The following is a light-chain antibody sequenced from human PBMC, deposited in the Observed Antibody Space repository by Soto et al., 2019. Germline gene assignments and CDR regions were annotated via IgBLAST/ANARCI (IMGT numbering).Light chain of an antibody. V-gene: IGKV3-11*01. CDR1: QSVSSH. CDR2: DAS. Sequence: ETVLTQSPVTLSLSPGERATLSCRASQSVSSHLAWYQQKPGQAPRLLIYDASNRATGIPARFSGSGSGTDFTLTISSLEPEDFAVYYCQQRSNWPITFGQGTRLEIK. J-gene: IGKJ5*01. CDR3: QQRSNWPIT.